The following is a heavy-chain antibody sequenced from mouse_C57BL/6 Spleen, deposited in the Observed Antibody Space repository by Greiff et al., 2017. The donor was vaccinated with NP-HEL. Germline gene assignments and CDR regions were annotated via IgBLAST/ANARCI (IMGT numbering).Heavy chain of an antibody. CDR3: TTEGDYYSNRAWFAY. Sequence: VQLQQSGAELVRPGASVKLSCTASGFNIKDDYMHWVKQRPEQGLAWIGWLDPENGDPEYASKFQGKATITADTSSNTAYLQLSSLTSEDTAVYYCTTEGDYYSNRAWFAYWGQGTLVTVSA. D-gene: IGHD2-5*01. CDR1: GFNIKDDY. J-gene: IGHJ3*01. CDR2: LDPENGDP. V-gene: IGHV14-4*01.